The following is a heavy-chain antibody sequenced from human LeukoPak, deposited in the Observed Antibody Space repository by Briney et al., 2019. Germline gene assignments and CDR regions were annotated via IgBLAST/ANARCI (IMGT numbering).Heavy chain of an antibody. CDR2: IYSGGST. Sequence: GGSLRLSCATSGFTVSSNYMSWVRPAPGKGLEWVSVIYSGGSTYYADSVKGRFTISRDNSKNMLYLQMNSLRAEDTAVYFCARSNCESCYRGVWYFFDYWGQGALVTVSS. J-gene: IGHJ4*02. D-gene: IGHD4-11*01. CDR3: ARSNCESCYRGVWYFFDY. V-gene: IGHV3-66*01. CDR1: GFTVSSNY.